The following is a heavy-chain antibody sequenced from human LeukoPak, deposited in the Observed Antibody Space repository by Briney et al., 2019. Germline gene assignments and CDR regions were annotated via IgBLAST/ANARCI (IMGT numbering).Heavy chain of an antibody. J-gene: IGHJ4*02. CDR2: INHSGST. D-gene: IGHD5-24*01. V-gene: IGHV4-34*01. CDR3: ARDSFLDGYIC. CDR1: GGSFSGYY. Sequence: SETLSLTCAVYGGSFSGYYWSWIRQPPGKGLEWIGEINHSGSTNYYPSLKSRVTISVDTSKNQFSLRLSSVTAADTAVYYCARDSFLDGYICWGQGTLVTVSS.